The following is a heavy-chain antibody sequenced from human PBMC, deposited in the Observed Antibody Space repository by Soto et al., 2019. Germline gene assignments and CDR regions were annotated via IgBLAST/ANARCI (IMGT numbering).Heavy chain of an antibody. CDR1: GYTFNDYY. Sequence: VSVKVSRKTAGYTFNDYYMQWLRQAPKQGLEWMGWINPNSGGTNYAQKFQGRVTMTRDTPISTAYMELSRLRSDDTAVYYCARARIVGATNAFDIWGQGTMVTVSS. J-gene: IGHJ3*02. CDR2: INPNSGGT. V-gene: IGHV1-2*02. CDR3: ARARIVGATNAFDI. D-gene: IGHD1-26*01.